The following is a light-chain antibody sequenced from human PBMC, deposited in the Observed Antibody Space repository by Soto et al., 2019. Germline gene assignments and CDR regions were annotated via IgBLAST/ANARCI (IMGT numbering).Light chain of an antibody. CDR1: QSISRY. CDR3: KQSYSTPRT. CDR2: AAY. V-gene: IGKV1-39*01. J-gene: IGKJ1*01. Sequence: DIQMTQSPSSLSASAGDRVTITCRASQSISRYLNWYQQKPGEAPKLLIYAAYTLQSGVPSRFSGGAFGTDFTLTISSLQPEEFATYYCKQSYSTPRTFGQGTKGEIK.